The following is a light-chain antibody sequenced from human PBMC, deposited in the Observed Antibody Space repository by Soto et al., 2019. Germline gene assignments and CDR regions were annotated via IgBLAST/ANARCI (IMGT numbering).Light chain of an antibody. V-gene: IGKV1D-13*01. CDR1: QGISSA. CDR3: QQFDDHPFT. CDR2: DAS. J-gene: IGKJ3*01. Sequence: PSSLSASVGDIVTITCRASQGISSALAWYQQTPGRAPKLLIYDASTLESGVPSRFSGSRSGTDFTLTVSSLQPEDFATYYCQQFDDHPFTFGPGTKVDIK.